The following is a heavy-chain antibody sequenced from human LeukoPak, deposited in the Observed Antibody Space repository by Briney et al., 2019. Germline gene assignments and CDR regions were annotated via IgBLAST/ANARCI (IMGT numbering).Heavy chain of an antibody. D-gene: IGHD6-19*01. CDR2: ITGDGARA. Sequence: GGSLRLSCAASGFTFDDYAMHWVRQIPGKGLEWVCFITGDGARAYYADSVKGRFTISRDNSKNSVFLQMNSLGSEDTALYYCAKDVSTSGWTSWGQGTLVTVS. CDR3: AKDVSTSGWTS. CDR1: GFTFDDYA. V-gene: IGHV3-43*02. J-gene: IGHJ4*02.